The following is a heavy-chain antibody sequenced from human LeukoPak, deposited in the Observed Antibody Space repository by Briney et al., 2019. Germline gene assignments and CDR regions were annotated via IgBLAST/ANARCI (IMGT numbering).Heavy chain of an antibody. CDR1: GFTVSSYG. D-gene: IGHD6-13*01. J-gene: IGHJ6*03. CDR2: IWYDGSNK. V-gene: IGHV3-33*08. CDR3: ARRFKRFGIAAAGSYLDV. Sequence: GGSLRLSCAASGFTVSSYGMHWVRQAPGKGLEWVAVIWYDGSNKYYADSVKGRFTISRDNSKNTLYLQMNSLRAEDTAVYYCARRFKRFGIAAAGSYLDVWGKGTTVTVSS.